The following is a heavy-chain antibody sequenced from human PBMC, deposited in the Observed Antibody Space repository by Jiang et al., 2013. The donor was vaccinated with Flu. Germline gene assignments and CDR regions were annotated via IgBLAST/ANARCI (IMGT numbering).Heavy chain of an antibody. CDR2: IWYDGSNK. CDR1: GFTFSSYG. Sequence: VQLLESGGGVVQPGRSLRLSCAASGFTFSSYGMHWVRQAPGKGLEWVAVIWYDGSNKYYADSVKGRFTISRDNSKNTLYLQMNSLRAEDTAVYYCAREGARQLKGYYYYGMDVWGQGTTVTVSS. V-gene: IGHV3-33*01. D-gene: IGHD6-13*01. CDR3: AREGARQLKGYYYYGMDV. J-gene: IGHJ6*02.